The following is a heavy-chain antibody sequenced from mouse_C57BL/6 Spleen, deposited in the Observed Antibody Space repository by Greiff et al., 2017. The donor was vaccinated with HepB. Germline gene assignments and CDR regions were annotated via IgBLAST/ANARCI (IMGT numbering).Heavy chain of an antibody. V-gene: IGHV5-17*01. CDR3: ARSPYYYGSSYHAMDY. Sequence: EVKVEESGGGLVKPGGSLKLSCAASGFTFSDYGMHWVRQAPEKGLEWVAYISSGSSTIYYADTVKGRFTISRDNAKNTLFLQMTSLRSEDTAMYYCARSPYYYGSSYHAMDYWGQGTSVTVSS. CDR1: GFTFSDYG. CDR2: ISSGSSTI. J-gene: IGHJ4*01. D-gene: IGHD1-1*01.